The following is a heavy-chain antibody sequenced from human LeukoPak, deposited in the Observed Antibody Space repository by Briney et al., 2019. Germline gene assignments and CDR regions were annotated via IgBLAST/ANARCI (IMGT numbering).Heavy chain of an antibody. D-gene: IGHD6-13*01. CDR2: INPNSGGT. CDR3: AGVGQQLESDAFDI. Sequence: ASVKVSCKASGYTFTGYYMHWVRKAPGQGLEWMGWINPNSGGTNYAQKFQGRVTMTRDTSISTAYMELSRLRSDDTAVYYCAGVGQQLESDAFDIWGQGTMVTVSS. J-gene: IGHJ3*02. V-gene: IGHV1-2*02. CDR1: GYTFTGYY.